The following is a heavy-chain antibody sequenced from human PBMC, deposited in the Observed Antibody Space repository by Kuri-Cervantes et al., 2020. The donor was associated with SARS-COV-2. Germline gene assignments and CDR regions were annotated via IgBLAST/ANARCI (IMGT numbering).Heavy chain of an antibody. V-gene: IGHV1-69*04. Sequence: SVKVSCKASGGTFSSYAISWVRQAPGQGLEWMGRIIPILGTANYAQKFQGRVTITADKSTSTAYMELSSLRSEDTAVYYCVGGQAAGPRGFGYWGQGTLVTVSS. D-gene: IGHD6-13*01. CDR3: VGGQAAGPRGFGY. CDR2: IIPILGTA. J-gene: IGHJ4*02. CDR1: GGTFSSYA.